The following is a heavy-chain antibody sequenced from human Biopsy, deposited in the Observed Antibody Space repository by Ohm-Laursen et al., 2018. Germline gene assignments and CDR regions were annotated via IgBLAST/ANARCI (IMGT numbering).Heavy chain of an antibody. J-gene: IGHJ5*02. CDR2: IYNSDTT. CDR1: GDSISTSTTYY. V-gene: IGHV4-39*01. Sequence: SQTLSLTCAVSGDSISTSTTYYWAWLRQPPGKGLEWIGSIYNSDTTFYNPSLKSRVAISVDTSTNQFSLKGSSVTAADTALYYCARHPTGFWFDPWGHGTLVTVSS. CDR3: ARHPTGFWFDP.